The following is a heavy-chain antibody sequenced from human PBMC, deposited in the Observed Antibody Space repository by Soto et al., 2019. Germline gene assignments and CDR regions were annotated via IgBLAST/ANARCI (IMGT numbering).Heavy chain of an antibody. CDR2: IYSGGST. CDR3: ARDGGYDYIWGSYRRGAFDI. D-gene: IGHD3-16*01. Sequence: GSLRLSCAASGFTVSSNYMSWVRQAPGKGLEWVSVIYSGGSTYYADSVKGRFTISRDNSKNTLYLQMNSLRAEDTAVYYCARDGGYDYIWGSYRRGAFDIWGQGTMVTVSS. CDR1: GFTVSSNY. J-gene: IGHJ3*02. V-gene: IGHV3-66*01.